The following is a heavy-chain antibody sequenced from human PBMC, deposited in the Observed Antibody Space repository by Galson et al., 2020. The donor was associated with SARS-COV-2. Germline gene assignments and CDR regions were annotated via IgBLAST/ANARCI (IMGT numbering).Heavy chain of an antibody. D-gene: IGHD3-16*01. CDR1: SGSISSGTYS. CDR3: ARDRGGYYDASGRFFQH. CDR2: IYTSGST. V-gene: IGHV4-61*09. J-gene: IGHJ1*01. Sequence: SETLSLTCTVSSGSISSGTYSWSWIRQPAGKGLEWIGHIYTSGSTNYNPSLKSRVTISVDTSKNQFSLKLSSVTAADTAVYYCARDRGGYYDASGRFFQHWGQGTLVTVSS.